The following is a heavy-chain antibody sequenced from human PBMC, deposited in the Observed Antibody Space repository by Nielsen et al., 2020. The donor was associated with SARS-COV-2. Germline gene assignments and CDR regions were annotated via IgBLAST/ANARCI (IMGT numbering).Heavy chain of an antibody. J-gene: IGHJ6*02. Sequence: VRQMPGKGLEWMGRIDPSDSDTNYSPSSQGQVTISADKSISTAYLQWSSLKASDTAMYYCARSTKYYDFWSGRQSGYYYYGMDVWGQGTTVTVSS. CDR3: ARSTKYYDFWSGRQSGYYYYGMDV. D-gene: IGHD3-3*01. V-gene: IGHV5-10-1*04. CDR2: IDPSDSDT.